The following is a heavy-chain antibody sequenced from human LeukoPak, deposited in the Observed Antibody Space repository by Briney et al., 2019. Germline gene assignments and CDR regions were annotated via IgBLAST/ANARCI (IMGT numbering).Heavy chain of an antibody. Sequence: RGSLRLSCAASGFTFRSYRTDWVRQTPGEGLEWVSSISSTSSYIYYADSVKGQFTISRDNAKNSLDLQMNSLRAEDTAVYYCACNSYGSGSSVYWRGGPLVTVSS. CDR1: GFTFRSYR. D-gene: IGHD3-10*01. V-gene: IGHV3-21*01. CDR3: ACNSYGSGSSVY. CDR2: ISSTSSYI. J-gene: IGHJ4*02.